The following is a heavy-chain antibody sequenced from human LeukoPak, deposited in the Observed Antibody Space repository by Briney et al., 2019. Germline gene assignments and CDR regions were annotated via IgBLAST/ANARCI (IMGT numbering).Heavy chain of an antibody. Sequence: SETLSLTCAVYGGSFSGCYWSWIRQPPGKGLEWIGEINHSGSTNYNPSLKSRVTISVDTSKNQFSLKLSSVTAADTAVYYCARGKGNYYDSSGLDYWGQGTLVTVSS. CDR3: ARGKGNYYDSSGLDY. J-gene: IGHJ4*02. D-gene: IGHD3-22*01. V-gene: IGHV4-34*01. CDR1: GGSFSGCY. CDR2: INHSGST.